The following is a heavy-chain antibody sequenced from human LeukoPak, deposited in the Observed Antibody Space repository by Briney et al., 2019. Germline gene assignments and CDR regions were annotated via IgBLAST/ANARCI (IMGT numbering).Heavy chain of an antibody. CDR3: ARTYDDENGYFDY. J-gene: IGHJ4*02. V-gene: IGHV2-70*11. D-gene: IGHD3-3*01. CDR1: GGSISSYY. CDR2: IDWDDDK. Sequence: TLSLTCTVSGGSISSYYWSWIRQPPGKALEWLARIDWDDDKYYSTSLKTRLTISKDTSKNQVVLTMTNMDPVDTATYYCARTYDDENGYFDYWGQGTLVIVSS.